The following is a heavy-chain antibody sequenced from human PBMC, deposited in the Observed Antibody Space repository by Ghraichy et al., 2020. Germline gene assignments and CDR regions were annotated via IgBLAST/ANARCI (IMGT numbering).Heavy chain of an antibody. J-gene: IGHJ4*02. CDR2: MNPNSGNT. V-gene: IGHV1-8*01. CDR3: AREGRGTAMASNDY. CDR1: GYTFTSYD. D-gene: IGHD5-18*01. Sequence: ASVKVSCKASGYTFTSYDVNWVRQATGQGLEWMGWMNPNSGNTGHAQKFQGRVTMTRNTSISPAYMERSSLRSEDTAVYYCAREGRGTAMASNDYWGQGTLVTVSS.